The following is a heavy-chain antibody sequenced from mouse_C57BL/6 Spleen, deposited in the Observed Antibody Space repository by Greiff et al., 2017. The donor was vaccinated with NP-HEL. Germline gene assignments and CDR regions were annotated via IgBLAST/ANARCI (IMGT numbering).Heavy chain of an antibody. CDR2: INPSSGYT. D-gene: IGHD3-2*02. CDR1: GYTFTSYT. Sequence: VQLQQSGAELARPGASVKMSCKASGYTFTSYTMHWVKQRPGQGLEWIGYINPSSGYTKYNQKFKDKATLTADKPSSTAYMQLSSLTSEDSAVYYCARRGTAQATLYAMDYWGQGTSVTVSS. CDR3: ARRGTAQATLYAMDY. J-gene: IGHJ4*01. V-gene: IGHV1-4*01.